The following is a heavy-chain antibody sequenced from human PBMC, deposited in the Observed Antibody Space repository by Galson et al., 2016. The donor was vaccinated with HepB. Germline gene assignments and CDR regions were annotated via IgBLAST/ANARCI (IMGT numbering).Heavy chain of an antibody. CDR3: TTHDHHTHGYGY. CDR1: GFTFSEAY. D-gene: IGHD5-18*01. J-gene: IGHJ4*02. V-gene: IGHV3-15*01. CDR2: IKTKADGGTT. Sequence: SLRLSCAASGFTFSEAYMNWVRQAPGKGLEWVGLIKTKADGGTTDYAAPVKGRFIISRDDSENTVYLQMNSLKTEDTAVYYCTTHDHHTHGYGYWGQGTLVTVSS.